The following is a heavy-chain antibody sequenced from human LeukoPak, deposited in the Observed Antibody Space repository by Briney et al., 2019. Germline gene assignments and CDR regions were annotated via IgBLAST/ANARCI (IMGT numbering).Heavy chain of an antibody. V-gene: IGHV3-7*01. CDR1: GFNFGSYW. Sequence: GGSLRLSCAASGFNFGSYWMTWVRQAPGKGLEWVANINRDGSEEYYVGSLKGRFTISRDNAKNSLYLQMNSLRAEDTAVYYCARDADYYDSSGYYFDYWGQGTLVTVSS. J-gene: IGHJ4*02. CDR3: ARDADYYDSSGYYFDY. D-gene: IGHD3-22*01. CDR2: INRDGSEE.